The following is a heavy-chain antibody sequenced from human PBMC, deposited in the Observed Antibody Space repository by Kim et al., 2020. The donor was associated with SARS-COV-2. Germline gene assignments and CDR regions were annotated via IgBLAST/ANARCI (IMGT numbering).Heavy chain of an antibody. CDR1: GGTFSSYA. D-gene: IGHD3-3*01. J-gene: IGHJ6*02. CDR2: IIPIFGTA. V-gene: IGHV1-69*13. Sequence: SVKVSCKASGGTFSSYAISWVRQAPGQGLEWMGGIIPIFGTANYAQKFRGRVTITADESTSTAYMELSSLRSEDTAVYYCARASAQYYDFWSGYEDYYYYGMDVWGQGTTVTVSS. CDR3: ARASAQYYDFWSGYEDYYYYGMDV.